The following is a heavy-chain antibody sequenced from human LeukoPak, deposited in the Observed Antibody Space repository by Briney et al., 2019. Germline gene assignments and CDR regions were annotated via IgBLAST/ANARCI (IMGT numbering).Heavy chain of an antibody. D-gene: IGHD3-22*01. Sequence: GGSLRLSCAASGFTFSNYGMNWVRQAPGKGLEWVSAISGSGGSTYYADSVKGRFTISRDNSKNTLYLQMNSLRAEDTAVYYCAKDHTYYYDSSGCYWGQGTLVTVSS. V-gene: IGHV3-23*01. CDR1: GFTFSNYG. CDR2: ISGSGGST. CDR3: AKDHTYYYDSSGCY. J-gene: IGHJ4*02.